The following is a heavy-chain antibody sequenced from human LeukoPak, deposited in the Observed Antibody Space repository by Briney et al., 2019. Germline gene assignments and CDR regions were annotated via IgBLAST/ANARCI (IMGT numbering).Heavy chain of an antibody. Sequence: GGSLRLSCAASGYTFRNYGMHWVRQAPGKGLEWVALIWYDGTNKYYVDSVKGRFTISRDNSKNALFLQMNSLRAEDTDVYYCARDLGTYCSSSSCYSMGIWGQGTTVTVSS. CDR2: IWYDGTNK. J-gene: IGHJ6*02. CDR1: GYTFRNYG. D-gene: IGHD2-2*01. CDR3: ARDLGTYCSSSSCYSMGI. V-gene: IGHV3-33*01.